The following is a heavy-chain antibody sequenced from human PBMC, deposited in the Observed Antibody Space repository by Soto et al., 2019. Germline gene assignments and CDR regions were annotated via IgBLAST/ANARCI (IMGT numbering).Heavy chain of an antibody. Sequence: SETLSLTCAVSGGSISSSNWWSWVRQPPGKGLEWIGEIYHSGSTNYNPSLKSRVTISVDKSKNQFSLKLSSVTAADTAVYYCVRLQGRIAVADPFEYWGQGTLVTVSS. CDR3: VRLQGRIAVADPFEY. D-gene: IGHD6-19*01. J-gene: IGHJ4*02. CDR2: IYHSGST. CDR1: GGSISSSNW. V-gene: IGHV4-4*02.